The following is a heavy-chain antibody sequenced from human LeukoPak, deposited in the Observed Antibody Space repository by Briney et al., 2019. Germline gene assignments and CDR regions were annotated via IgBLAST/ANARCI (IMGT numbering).Heavy chain of an antibody. CDR3: ARDFSRPSIVGATTGFDY. CDR1: GFTFSSYW. Sequence: GGSLRLSCAASGFTFSSYWMSWVRQAPGKGLEWVANIKQDGSEKYYVDSVKGRFTISRDNAKNSLYLQMNSLRAEDTAVYYCARDFSRPSIVGATTGFDYWGQGTLVTVSS. V-gene: IGHV3-7*01. D-gene: IGHD1-26*01. J-gene: IGHJ4*02. CDR2: IKQDGSEK.